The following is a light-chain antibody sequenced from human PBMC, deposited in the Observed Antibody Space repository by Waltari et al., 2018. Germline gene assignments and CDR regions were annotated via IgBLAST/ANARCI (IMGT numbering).Light chain of an antibody. CDR2: EVF. V-gene: IGLV2-23*02. CDR3: CSYAGRGTYV. CDR1: TSAVGRYDL. J-gene: IGLJ1*01. Sequence: QSALTQPASVSGTPGQSITIPCSGTTSAVGRYDLVSWYQQHPGEAPKLLICEVFKRPPDTSSRFSGAKSGSTASLTISGLQPEDEADYYCCSYAGRGTYVFGSGTKVTVL.